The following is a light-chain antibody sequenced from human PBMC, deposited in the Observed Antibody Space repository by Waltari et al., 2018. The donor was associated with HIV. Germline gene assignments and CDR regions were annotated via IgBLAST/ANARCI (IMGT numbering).Light chain of an antibody. J-gene: IGLJ3*02. CDR1: SLSKQY. V-gene: IGLV3-25*03. CDR2: KDT. CDR3: QSADVSSISWV. Sequence: SDELTQPPSVSVSPGQTARITCSGDSLSKQYSCWYQQKPGQAPVLLIYKDTESPSGIPERFSGSSSGKKVTLTISGVQAEDEADYYCQSADVSSISWVFGRGTKLTVL.